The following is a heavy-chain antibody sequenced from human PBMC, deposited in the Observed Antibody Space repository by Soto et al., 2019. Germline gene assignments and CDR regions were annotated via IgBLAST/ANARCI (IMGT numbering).Heavy chain of an antibody. V-gene: IGHV1-69*13. Sequence: ASVKVSCKASGGTFSSYAISWVRQAPGQGLEWMGGIIPIFGTANYAQKFQGRVTITADESTSTAYMELSSLRSEDTAVYYCATPPGRGYHYYDYWGQGTLVTVSS. J-gene: IGHJ4*02. CDR1: GGTFSSYA. CDR2: IIPIFGTA. CDR3: ATPPGRGYHYYDY. D-gene: IGHD3-16*02.